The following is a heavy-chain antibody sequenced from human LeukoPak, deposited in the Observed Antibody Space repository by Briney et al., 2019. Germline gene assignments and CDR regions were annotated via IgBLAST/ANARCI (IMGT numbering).Heavy chain of an antibody. CDR3: ARVKGWPPGWFDP. CDR1: GYSISSGYY. Sequence: SETLSLTCTVSGYSISSGYYWGWIRQPPGKGLEWIGSIYHSGSTYYNPSLKSRVTISVDTSKNQFSLKLSSETAADTAVYYCARVKGWPPGWFDPWGQGTLVTVSS. V-gene: IGHV4-38-2*02. CDR2: IYHSGST. D-gene: IGHD5-24*01. J-gene: IGHJ5*02.